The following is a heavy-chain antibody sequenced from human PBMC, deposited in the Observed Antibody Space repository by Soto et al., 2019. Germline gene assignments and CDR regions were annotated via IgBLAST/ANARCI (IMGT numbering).Heavy chain of an antibody. V-gene: IGHV4-34*01. Sequence: SETLSLTCAVCGGSFSGYYWSWIRQPPGKGLEWIGEINHSGSTNYNPSLKSRVTISVDTSKNQFSLKLSSVTAADTAVYYCARGRDYYGSGSYYNGGRGGMDVWGQGTTVTVAS. CDR2: INHSGST. J-gene: IGHJ6*02. D-gene: IGHD3-10*01. CDR1: GGSFSGYY. CDR3: ARGRDYYGSGSYYNGGRGGMDV.